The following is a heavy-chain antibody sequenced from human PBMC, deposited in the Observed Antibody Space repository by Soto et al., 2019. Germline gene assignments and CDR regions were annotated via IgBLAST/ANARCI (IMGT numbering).Heavy chain of an antibody. CDR1: GFTFSSYA. CDR2: LNGDGSST. D-gene: IGHD6-13*01. CDR3: VRHGKSWSEDC. Sequence: GGSLRLSCAASGFTFSSYAMHWVRQAPRTGLLWVSRLNGDGSSTSYADSVKGRFTISRDNAQNRMYLQMDSLRVEDTAVYYCVRHGKSWSEDCWGQGTLVTVSS. V-gene: IGHV3-74*01. J-gene: IGHJ4*02.